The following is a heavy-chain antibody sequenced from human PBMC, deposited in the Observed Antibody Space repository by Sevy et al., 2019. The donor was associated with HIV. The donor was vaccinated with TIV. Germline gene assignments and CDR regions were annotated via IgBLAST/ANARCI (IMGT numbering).Heavy chain of an antibody. CDR1: GFTFRTFA. J-gene: IGHJ4*02. Sequence: GGSLRLSCAASGFTFRTFAMSWVRQAPGKGLQWVSSISDTGTSTYYADSVVGRFTISRDNSKKTLYLQMNSLRAEDTALYYCAKYAGDFPHFDYWGQGTLVTVSS. V-gene: IGHV3-23*01. CDR3: AKYAGDFPHFDY. CDR2: ISDTGTST. D-gene: IGHD7-27*01.